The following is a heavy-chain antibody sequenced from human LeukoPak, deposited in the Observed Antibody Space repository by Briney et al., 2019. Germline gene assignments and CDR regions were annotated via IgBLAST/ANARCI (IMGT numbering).Heavy chain of an antibody. D-gene: IGHD3-10*01. Sequence: ASVKVSCKASGYTFTSYDINWVRQATGQGLEWMGWMNPNSGNTGYAQKFQGRVTMTTDTSTSTAYMELRSLRSDDTAVYYCARDGGYYGSGSYYNDWGQGTLVTVSS. V-gene: IGHV1-8*01. CDR1: GYTFTSYD. CDR3: ARDGGYYGSGSYYND. CDR2: MNPNSGNT. J-gene: IGHJ4*02.